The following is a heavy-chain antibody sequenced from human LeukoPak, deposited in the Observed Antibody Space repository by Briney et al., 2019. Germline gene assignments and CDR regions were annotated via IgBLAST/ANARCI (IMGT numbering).Heavy chain of an antibody. D-gene: IGHD2-15*01. V-gene: IGHV1-69*06. CDR1: GGTFSSYA. CDR3: AAVVVVAATTRLPFVY. CDR2: IIPIFGTA. Sequence: ASVKVSCKASGGTFSSYANSWVRHAPGQGLEWMGRIIPIFGTANYAQKFQGRVTITADKSTSTAYMELSSLRSEDTAVYYCAAVVVVAATTRLPFVYWGQGTLVTVSS. J-gene: IGHJ4*02.